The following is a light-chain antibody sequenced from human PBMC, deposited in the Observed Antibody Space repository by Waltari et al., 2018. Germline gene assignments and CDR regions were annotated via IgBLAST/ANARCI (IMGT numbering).Light chain of an antibody. Sequence: QSALTQPASVSGSPGQSTTISCTGTSSDVGGYNYVSWYQQHPGKAPKLMIYEVSNRPAWVSNRFSGPKSGNTASLTISGLQAEDEADYYCSSYTSSLYVFGTGTKVTVL. J-gene: IGLJ1*01. CDR2: EVS. CDR3: SSYTSSLYV. V-gene: IGLV2-14*01. CDR1: SSDVGGYNY.